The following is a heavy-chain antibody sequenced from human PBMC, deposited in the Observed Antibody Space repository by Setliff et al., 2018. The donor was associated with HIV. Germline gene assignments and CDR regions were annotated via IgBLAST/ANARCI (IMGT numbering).Heavy chain of an antibody. CDR3: ARGGVLRYFDWAY. CDR1: GGSISNYY. D-gene: IGHD3-9*01. CDR2: IYTSGST. Sequence: SETLSLTCTVSGGSISNYYWSWIRQPPGKGPEWIGYIYTSGSTDYNPSLKSRVTISVDTSKNQFSLKLSSVTAADTAVYYCARGGVLRYFDWAYWGQGTLVTVSS. V-gene: IGHV4-4*08. J-gene: IGHJ4*02.